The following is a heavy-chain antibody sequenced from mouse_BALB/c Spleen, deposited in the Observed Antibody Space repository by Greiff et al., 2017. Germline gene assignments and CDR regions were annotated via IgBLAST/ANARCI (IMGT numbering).Heavy chain of an antibody. V-gene: IGHV5-4*02. D-gene: IGHD4-1*01. CDR1: GFTFSDYY. Sequence: EVKLVESGGGLVKPGGSLKLSCAASGFTFSDYYMYWVRQTPEKRLEWVATISDGGSDTYYPDSVQGRFTISRDNAKNNLYLQMSSLKAEDTAMYYCATNRGFAYWGQGTLVTVSA. CDR3: ATNRGFAY. CDR2: ISDGGSDT. J-gene: IGHJ3*01.